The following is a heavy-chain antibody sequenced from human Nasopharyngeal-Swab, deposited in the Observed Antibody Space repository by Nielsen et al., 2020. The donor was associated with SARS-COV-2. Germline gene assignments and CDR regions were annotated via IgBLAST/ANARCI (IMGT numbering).Heavy chain of an antibody. V-gene: IGHV3-9*01. Sequence: SLKISCAASGFTFDDYAIHWVRQAPGRGLEWVSGIRWDSGNIGYADSVKGRFTLSRDNAKNSLYLQMNSLGAEDTALYYCVKDNLLRAFDLWGQGTMVTVSS. CDR2: IRWDSGNI. CDR1: GFTFDDYA. J-gene: IGHJ3*01. D-gene: IGHD2-15*01. CDR3: VKDNLLRAFDL.